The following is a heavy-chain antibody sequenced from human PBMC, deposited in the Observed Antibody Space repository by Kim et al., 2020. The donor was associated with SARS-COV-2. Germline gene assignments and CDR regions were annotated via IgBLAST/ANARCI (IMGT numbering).Heavy chain of an antibody. CDR1: GGSFSGYY. Sequence: SETLSLTCAVYGGSFSGYYWSWIRQPPGKGLEWIGEINHSGSTNYNPSLKSRVTISVDTSKNQFSLKLSSVTAADTAVYYCARANSDRRRYYYGSGTGHTFDPWGQGTLVTVSS. CDR2: INHSGST. CDR3: ARANSDRRRYYYGSGTGHTFDP. V-gene: IGHV4-34*01. J-gene: IGHJ5*02. D-gene: IGHD3-10*01.